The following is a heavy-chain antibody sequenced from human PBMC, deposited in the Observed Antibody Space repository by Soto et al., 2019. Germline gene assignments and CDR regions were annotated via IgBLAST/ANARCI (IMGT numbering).Heavy chain of an antibody. CDR1: GGSFTDNY. CDR2: IYHNGNT. Sequence: QVRLQQWGAGLLKPSETLSVTCAVYGGSFTDNYWSWVRQPPGKGLEWIGEIYHNGNTNYSPSLKSRVTISIDTSKHQFSLRLTSVTAADTAVYYCASARWNFWGQGTLVTVSS. CDR3: ASARWNF. J-gene: IGHJ4*02. V-gene: IGHV4-34*01. D-gene: IGHD6-6*01.